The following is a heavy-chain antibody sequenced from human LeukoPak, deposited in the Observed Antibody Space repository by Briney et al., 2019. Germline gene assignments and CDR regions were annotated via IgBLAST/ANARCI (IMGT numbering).Heavy chain of an antibody. CDR1: GFTFSSYW. CDR2: INSDGSST. D-gene: IGHD3-3*01. V-gene: IGHV3-74*01. CDR3: ARPHNLGSGFDI. J-gene: IGHJ3*02. Sequence: GGSLRLSCAASGFTFSSYWMHWVRQAPGKGLAWVSRINSDGSSTTYADSVKGRFTISRDNAKNTLYLQMESLRAEDTVVYYCARPHNLGSGFDIWGQGTMVTVSS.